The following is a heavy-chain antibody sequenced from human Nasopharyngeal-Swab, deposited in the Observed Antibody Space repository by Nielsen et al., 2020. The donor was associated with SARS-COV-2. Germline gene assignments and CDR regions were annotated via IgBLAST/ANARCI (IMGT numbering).Heavy chain of an antibody. CDR2: ISGSGGST. D-gene: IGHD2-2*01. CDR1: GFTFSSYA. V-gene: IGHV3-23*01. J-gene: IGHJ5*02. Sequence: GESLKISCAASGFTFSSYAMSWVRQAPGKGLEWVSAISGSGGSTYYADSVKGRFTISRDNSKNTLYLQMNSLRAEDTAVYYCAKAFIVVVPAAQEWFDPWGQGTLVTVSS. CDR3: AKAFIVVVPAAQEWFDP.